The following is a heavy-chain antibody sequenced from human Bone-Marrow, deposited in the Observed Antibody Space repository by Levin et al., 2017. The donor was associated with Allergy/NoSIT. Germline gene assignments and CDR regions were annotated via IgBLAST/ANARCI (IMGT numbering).Heavy chain of an antibody. Sequence: GESLKISCAASGFTFSSYGMHWVRQAPGKGLEWVAVIWYDGSNKYYADSVKGRFTISRDNSKNTLYLQMNSLRAEDTAVYYCAREQGYCSSTSCYTAYYYGMDVWGQGTTVTVSS. J-gene: IGHJ6*02. D-gene: IGHD2-2*02. CDR2: IWYDGSNK. CDR3: AREQGYCSSTSCYTAYYYGMDV. V-gene: IGHV3-33*01. CDR1: GFTFSSYG.